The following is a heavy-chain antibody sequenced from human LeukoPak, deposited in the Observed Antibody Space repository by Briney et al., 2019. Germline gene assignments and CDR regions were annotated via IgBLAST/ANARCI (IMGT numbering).Heavy chain of an antibody. CDR3: ARSVVRGVIISPDYYYGMDV. Sequence: SVKVSCKASGGTFSSYAISWVRQAPGQGLEWMGGIIPIFGTANYAQKSQGRVTITADESTSTAYMELSSLRSEDTAVYYCARSVVRGVIISPDYYYGMDVWGQGTTVTVSS. J-gene: IGHJ6*02. CDR2: IIPIFGTA. V-gene: IGHV1-69*13. D-gene: IGHD3-10*01. CDR1: GGTFSSYA.